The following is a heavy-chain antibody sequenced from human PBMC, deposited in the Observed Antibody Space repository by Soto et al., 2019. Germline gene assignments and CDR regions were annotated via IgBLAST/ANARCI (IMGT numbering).Heavy chain of an antibody. V-gene: IGHV4-39*02. J-gene: IGHJ6*02. CDR1: GGSISSRSYY. Sequence: PSETLSLTCTVSGGSISSRSYYWGWIRQPPGKGPEWIGSIYYSGSTYYNPSLKSRVTISVDTSKNQFSLKLSSVTTADMAVYYCARDLDTAMTWDYYYYGMDVWGQGTTVTVSS. CDR3: ARDLDTAMTWDYYYYGMDV. CDR2: IYYSGST. D-gene: IGHD5-18*01.